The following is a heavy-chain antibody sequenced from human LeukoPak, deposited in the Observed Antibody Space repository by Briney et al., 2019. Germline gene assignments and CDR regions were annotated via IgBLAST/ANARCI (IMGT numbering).Heavy chain of an antibody. V-gene: IGHV3-7*01. Sequence: PSETLSLTCTVSGGSISSSRYYWGWIRQAPGKGLEWVANIKQDGSEKYYVDSVKGRFTISRDNVKNSLYLQMNSLRAEDTAVYYCARGFRGWHAEGFDYWGQGTLVTVSS. CDR2: IKQDGSEK. J-gene: IGHJ4*02. CDR3: ARGFRGWHAEGFDY. D-gene: IGHD3-22*01. CDR1: GGSISSSRYY.